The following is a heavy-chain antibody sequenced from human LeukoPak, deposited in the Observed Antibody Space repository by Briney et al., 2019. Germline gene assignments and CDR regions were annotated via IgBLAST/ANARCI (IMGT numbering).Heavy chain of an antibody. V-gene: IGHV4-34*01. CDR2: INHSGST. CDR1: GGSFSGCY. CDR3: ARGASIYYS. Sequence: SETLSLTCAVYGGSFSGCYWSWIRQPPGKGLEWIGEINHSGSTNYNPSLKSRVTISVDTSKNQFSLKLSSVTAADTAVYYCARGASIYYSWGQGTLVTVSS. J-gene: IGHJ4*02. D-gene: IGHD2-2*02.